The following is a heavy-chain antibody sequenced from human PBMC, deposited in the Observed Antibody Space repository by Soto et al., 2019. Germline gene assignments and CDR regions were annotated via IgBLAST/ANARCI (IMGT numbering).Heavy chain of an antibody. V-gene: IGHV4-59*01. Sequence: SETLSLTCTVPGGSISSYYWSWIRQPPGKGLEWIVYIYYSGITNYNPSLKSRVTISVDTSKNQFSLKLSSVTAADTAVYYCATQSQHFDWLTFDYWGQGTLVTVSS. CDR2: IYYSGIT. J-gene: IGHJ4*02. CDR1: GGSISSYY. CDR3: ATQSQHFDWLTFDY. D-gene: IGHD3-9*01.